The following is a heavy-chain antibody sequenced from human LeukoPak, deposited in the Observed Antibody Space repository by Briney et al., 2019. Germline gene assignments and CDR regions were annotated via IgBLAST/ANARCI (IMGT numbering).Heavy chain of an antibody. CDR3: ARSERRNYYYYMDV. CDR2: MNPNSGNT. J-gene: IGHJ6*03. V-gene: IGHV1-8*03. Sequence: GASVKVSCKASGYTFTSYDINWVRQATGQGLEWMGWMNPNSGNTGYAQKFQGRVTITRNTSISTAYMELSSLRSEDTAVYYCARSERRNYYYYMDVWGKGTTVTVSS. D-gene: IGHD1-1*01. CDR1: GYTFTSYD.